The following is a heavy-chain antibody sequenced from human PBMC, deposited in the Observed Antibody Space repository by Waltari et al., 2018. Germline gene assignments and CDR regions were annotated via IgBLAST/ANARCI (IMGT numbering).Heavy chain of an antibody. CDR3: XRISGYYXXY. V-gene: IGHV3-48*03. Sequence: EVQLVESGGGLVQPGGSLXLSCAASGFNXRNYEMNWVRQAPGKGLEWISYVXSSGSTEHYXDSVXGRFTIXXDNXKNSLYLXXXSLXXEDTAVYYCXRISGYYXXYWGQGTLVTVSS. CDR2: VXSSGSTE. J-gene: IGHJ4*02. CDR1: GFNXRNYE. D-gene: IGHD5-12*01.